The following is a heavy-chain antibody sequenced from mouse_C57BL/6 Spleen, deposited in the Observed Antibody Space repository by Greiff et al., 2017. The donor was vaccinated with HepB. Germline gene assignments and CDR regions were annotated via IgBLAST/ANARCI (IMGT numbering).Heavy chain of an antibody. CDR2: INYDGSST. D-gene: IGHD2-5*01. CDR1: GFTFSDYY. J-gene: IGHJ2*01. CDR3: ARDRSNYSYFDY. V-gene: IGHV5-16*01. Sequence: VESEGGLVQPGSSMKLSCTASGFTFSDYYMAWVRQVPEKGLEWVANINYDGSSTYYLDSLKSRFIISRDNAKNILYLQMSSLKSEDTATYYCARDRSNYSYFDYWGQGTTLTVSA.